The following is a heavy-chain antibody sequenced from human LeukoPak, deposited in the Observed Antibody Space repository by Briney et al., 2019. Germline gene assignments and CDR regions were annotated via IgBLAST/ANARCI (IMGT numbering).Heavy chain of an antibody. Sequence: GGSLRLSCEASGFTFSSYAMHWVRQAPGKGLEWVAVISYDGSNKYYADSVKGRFTISRDNSKNTLYLQMNSLRAEDTAVYYCARDLSSSPQPSFDYWGQGTLVTVSS. CDR3: ARDLSSSPQPSFDY. D-gene: IGHD6-6*01. V-gene: IGHV3-30*04. J-gene: IGHJ4*02. CDR1: GFTFSSYA. CDR2: ISYDGSNK.